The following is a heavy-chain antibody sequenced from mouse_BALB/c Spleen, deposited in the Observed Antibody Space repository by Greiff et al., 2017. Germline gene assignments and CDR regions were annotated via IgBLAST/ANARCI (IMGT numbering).Heavy chain of an antibody. Sequence: EVQLVESGPGLVKPSQSLSLTCTVTGYSIPSDYAWNWIRQFPGNKLEWIGYISYSGSTSYNPSLKSRISITRDTSKNQFFLQLNSVTTEDTATYYCVYGSSYGFAYWGQGTLVTVSA. D-gene: IGHD1-1*01. V-gene: IGHV3-2*02. CDR1: GYSIPSDYA. J-gene: IGHJ3*01. CDR3: VYGSSYGFAY. CDR2: ISYSGST.